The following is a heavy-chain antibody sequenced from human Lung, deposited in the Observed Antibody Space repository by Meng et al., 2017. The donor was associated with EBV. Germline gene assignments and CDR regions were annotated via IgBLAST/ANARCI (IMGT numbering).Heavy chain of an antibody. CDR1: CYTFTHHG. Sequence: QVQLVQSGAEVKKPGASVRVSCKASCYTFTHHGISWIRQAPGQGLEWMGWISCYNGDTNYAQKLQGRVTMTTDTSTNTAYMDLRSLRSDDTAVYYCARDPSNTSGRYAYFDYWGQGTLVTVSS. V-gene: IGHV1-18*01. CDR3: ARDPSNTSGRYAYFDY. CDR2: ISCYNGDT. J-gene: IGHJ4*02. D-gene: IGHD6-19*01.